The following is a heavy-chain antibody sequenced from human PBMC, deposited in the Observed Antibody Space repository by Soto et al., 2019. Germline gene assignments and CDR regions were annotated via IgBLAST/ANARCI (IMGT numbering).Heavy chain of an antibody. CDR3: AKEGAGYRSSWYANPFDY. J-gene: IGHJ4*02. Sequence: GGSLRLSCAASGFTFSNYGMLWVRQAPGKGLEWVAVISYDGSNKYYADSVKGRFTISRDNSKTTLYLQVNSLRAEDTAVYFCAKEGAGYRSSWYANPFDYWGQGTLVTVSS. CDR1: GFTFSNYG. CDR2: ISYDGSNK. D-gene: IGHD6-13*01. V-gene: IGHV3-30*18.